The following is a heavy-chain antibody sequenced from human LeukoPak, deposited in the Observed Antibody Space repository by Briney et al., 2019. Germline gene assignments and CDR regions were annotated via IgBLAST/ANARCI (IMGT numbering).Heavy chain of an antibody. CDR3: ARLPGYSSGYFDL. Sequence: GGSLRLSCAASGFSVSSNYMSWVRQAPGKGLEWVSLIHSGSSTNYADSVKGRFTISRDNSKNTLDLQMNSLRAEDTAVYYCARLPGYSSGYFDLWGRGTLVTVSS. J-gene: IGHJ2*01. V-gene: IGHV3-66*04. CDR2: IHSGSST. CDR1: GFSVSSNY. D-gene: IGHD3-22*01.